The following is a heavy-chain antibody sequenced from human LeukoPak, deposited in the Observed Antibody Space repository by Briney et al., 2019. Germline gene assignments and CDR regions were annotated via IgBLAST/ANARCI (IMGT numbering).Heavy chain of an antibody. J-gene: IGHJ2*01. CDR3: ARTTTVTDWYFDL. Sequence: SETLSLTCIVSGGAISSSSHCWGWIRQPPGKGLEWIGSIYHSGSTVYNPSLKSRVAISVDTSRNQFSLKLNSVTASDTAAYYCARTTTVTDWYFDLWGRGTLVTVSS. CDR2: IYHSGST. CDR1: GGAISSSSHC. V-gene: IGHV4-39*01. D-gene: IGHD4-17*01.